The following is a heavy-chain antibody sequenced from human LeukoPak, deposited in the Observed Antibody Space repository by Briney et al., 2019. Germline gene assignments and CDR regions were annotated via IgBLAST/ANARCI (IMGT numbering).Heavy chain of an antibody. V-gene: IGHV3-33*08. CDR1: GFTFSSYG. CDR3: ARDWNFDY. CDR2: IWYGGSNK. D-gene: IGHD1-1*01. J-gene: IGHJ4*02. Sequence: PGRSLRLSCAASGFTFSSYGMHWVRQAPGKGLEWVAVIWYGGSNKYYADSVKGRFTISRDNSKNTLYLQMNSLRAEDTAVYYCARDWNFDYWGQGTLVTVSS.